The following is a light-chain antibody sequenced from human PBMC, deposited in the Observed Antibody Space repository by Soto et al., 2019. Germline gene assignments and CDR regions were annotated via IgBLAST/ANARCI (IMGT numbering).Light chain of an antibody. V-gene: IGLV2-14*01. CDR2: EVT. CDR3: SSYTRSSTYV. CDR1: SSDVGVYNH. Sequence: QSVLTQPASVSGSPGQSITISCTGTSSDVGVYNHVSWYQHHPGKAPQLMIYEVTNRPSGVSHRFSGSKSGNTASLTISGLQAEDEAHYYCSSYTRSSTYVFGTGTKLTVL. J-gene: IGLJ1*01.